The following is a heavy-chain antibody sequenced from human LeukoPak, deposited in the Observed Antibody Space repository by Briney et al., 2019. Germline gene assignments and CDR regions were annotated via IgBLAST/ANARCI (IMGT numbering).Heavy chain of an antibody. CDR2: ISSRGST. V-gene: IGHV4-4*07. CDR3: ARDGGSEFWSGTGYGLDV. D-gene: IGHD3-3*01. Sequence: PSETLSLTCTVSGGSMNSRYWNWIRQPAGKGLEWIGRISSRGSTDYISSLKSRVTMSLDTSKNQFSLTLASLTAADTAVYYCARDGGSEFWSGTGYGLDVWGQGTTVIVSS. CDR1: GGSMNSRY. J-gene: IGHJ6*02.